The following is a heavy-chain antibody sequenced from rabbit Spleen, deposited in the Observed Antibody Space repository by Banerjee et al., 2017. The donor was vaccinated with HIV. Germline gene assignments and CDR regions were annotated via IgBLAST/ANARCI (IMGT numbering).Heavy chain of an antibody. CDR3: ARDLAGAVGWNFGW. J-gene: IGHJ4*01. V-gene: IGHV1S45*01. CDR2: INSFTGRP. Sequence: QEQVVESGGGLVQPEGSLTLTCKASGFDFSDGQVITWVRQAPGKGLEWIASINSFTGRPVYATWAKGRFTVSKASWTTVTLQITSLTAADTAIYFCARDLAGAVGWNFGWWGQGTLVTVS. CDR1: GFDFSDGQV. D-gene: IGHD4-1*01.